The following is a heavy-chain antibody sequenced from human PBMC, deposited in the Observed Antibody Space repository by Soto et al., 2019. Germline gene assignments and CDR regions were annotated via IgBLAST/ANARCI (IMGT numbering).Heavy chain of an antibody. CDR2: ISAYNGDT. CDR1: GYTFRHYV. CDR3: ALDGRQFVPNTDNFEI. J-gene: IGHJ3*02. Sequence: QVQLLQSGPELMKPGASVKLSCKASGYTFRHYVINWVRQAPGQGLEWMGWISAYNGDTNYAHNFQGRVTMATDTPATTAYMEVRSLKSDGTAVYHCALDGRQFVPNTDNFEIWGQGTTVTVSS. V-gene: IGHV1-18*01. D-gene: IGHD6-6*01.